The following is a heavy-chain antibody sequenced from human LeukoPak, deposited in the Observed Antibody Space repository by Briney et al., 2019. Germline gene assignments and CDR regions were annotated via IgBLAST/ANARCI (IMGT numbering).Heavy chain of an antibody. J-gene: IGHJ1*01. CDR3: ASQPSDFWSAKYFQH. Sequence: PGGSLRLSCAASGFTVSSNYMSWVRQAPGKGLEWVSVIYSGGSTYYADSVKGRFTISRDNSKNTLYLQMNSLRAEDTAVYYCASQPSDFWSAKYFQHWGQGTLVTVSS. CDR2: IYSGGST. V-gene: IGHV3-66*04. D-gene: IGHD3-3*01. CDR1: GFTVSSNY.